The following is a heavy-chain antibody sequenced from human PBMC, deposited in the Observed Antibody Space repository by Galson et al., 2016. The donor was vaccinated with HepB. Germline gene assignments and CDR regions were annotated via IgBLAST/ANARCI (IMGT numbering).Heavy chain of an antibody. Sequence: LRLSCSASGFTFDDHAMHWVRQAPGKGLEWLSGISWNGGYVEYADSVKGRFTISRDNAKKSLYLQMNSLRAEDTALYYCAKVVGYSYGYFDSWGQGTLVTVSS. J-gene: IGHJ4*02. CDR2: ISWNGGYV. CDR1: GFTFDDHA. D-gene: IGHD5-18*01. CDR3: AKVVGYSYGYFDS. V-gene: IGHV3-9*01.